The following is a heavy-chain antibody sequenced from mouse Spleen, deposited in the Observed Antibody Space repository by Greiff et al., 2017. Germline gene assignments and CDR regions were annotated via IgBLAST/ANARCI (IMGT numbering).Heavy chain of an antibody. CDR3: TRQLGLRGAY. CDR2: IDPETGGT. D-gene: IGHD3-1*01. J-gene: IGHJ3*01. V-gene: IGHV1-15*01. CDR1: GYTFTDYE. Sequence: VKLQESGAELVRPGASVTLSCKASGYTFTDYEMHWVKQTPVHGLEWIGAIDPETGGTAYNQKFKGKAILTADKSSSTAYMELRSLTSEDSAVYYCTRQLGLRGAYWGQGTLVTVSA.